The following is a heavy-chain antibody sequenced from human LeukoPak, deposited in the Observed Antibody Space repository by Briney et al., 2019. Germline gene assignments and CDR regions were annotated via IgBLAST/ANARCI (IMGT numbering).Heavy chain of an antibody. CDR3: AKPTPFYCGGDCSTY. D-gene: IGHD2-21*01. Sequence: PGGSLRLSCAASGFPFSSSAMSWVCQAPGKGLEWVSAISGNGGSTYYADSVKGRFTISRDNSRNTLFLQVNSLRAEDTAVYYCAKPTPFYCGGDCSTYWGQGTLVTVSS. CDR1: GFPFSSSA. J-gene: IGHJ4*02. CDR2: ISGNGGST. V-gene: IGHV3-23*01.